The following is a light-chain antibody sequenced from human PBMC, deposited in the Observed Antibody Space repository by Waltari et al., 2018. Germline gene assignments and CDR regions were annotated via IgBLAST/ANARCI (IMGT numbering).Light chain of an antibody. Sequence: DIVMTQSPDSLAVSLGERATINCRSSQTVFDSSTNKNYVAWYQQKAGHPPKLLIYWASTRESGVPDRFSGSESGTEFTLTVSSLQPEDFATYYCQQTYSTPPTFGGGTKVEIK. J-gene: IGKJ4*01. CDR3: QQTYSTPPT. CDR2: WAS. CDR1: QTVFDSSTNKNY. V-gene: IGKV4-1*01.